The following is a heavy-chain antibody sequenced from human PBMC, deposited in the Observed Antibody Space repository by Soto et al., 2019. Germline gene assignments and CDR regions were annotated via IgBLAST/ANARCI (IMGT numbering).Heavy chain of an antibody. CDR3: AKASGRVHYGMHV. CDR1: GFPFIMFA. Sequence: GASVKVSCAASGFPFIMFAMNWVRQAPGKGLEWVSGIRGSGGGTYCADSVKGRFTISRDDSRNMLYLEMNTLRGEDTAVYYCAKASGRVHYGMHVWGQGPTVTVSS. V-gene: IGHV3-23*01. J-gene: IGHJ6*02. CDR2: IRGSGGGT. D-gene: IGHD3-10*01.